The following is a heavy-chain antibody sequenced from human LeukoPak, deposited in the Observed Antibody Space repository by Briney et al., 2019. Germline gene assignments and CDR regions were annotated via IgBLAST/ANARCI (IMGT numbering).Heavy chain of an antibody. V-gene: IGHV3-21*01. Sequence: PGGSLRLSCAASGFTFSSYSMNWVRQAPGKGLEWVSSISSSSSYIYYADSVKGRFTISRDNAKNSLYLQMNSLRAEDTAVYYCASAIAVAGRGGFDYWGQGTLVTVSS. CDR1: GFTFSSYS. CDR3: ASAIAVAGRGGFDY. CDR2: ISSSSSYI. J-gene: IGHJ4*02. D-gene: IGHD6-19*01.